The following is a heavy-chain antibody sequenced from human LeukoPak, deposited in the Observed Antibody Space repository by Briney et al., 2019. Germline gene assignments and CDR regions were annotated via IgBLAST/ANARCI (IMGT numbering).Heavy chain of an antibody. D-gene: IGHD3-3*01. J-gene: IGHJ5*02. V-gene: IGHV1-2*02. CDR3: ARADFIDAGPYLIGP. Sequence: EASVRVSCKTSGYSFTDYYIHWVRQAPGQGHEWMGWINTKSGRTSSARKSQGRVTMTRDPSITTVYMDMAWLTSDDTAIYFCARADFIDAGPYLIGPWGQGTLVTVSS. CDR2: INTKSGRT. CDR1: GYSFTDYY.